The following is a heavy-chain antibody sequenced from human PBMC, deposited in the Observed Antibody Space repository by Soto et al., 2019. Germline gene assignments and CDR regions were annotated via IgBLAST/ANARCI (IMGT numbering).Heavy chain of an antibody. J-gene: IGHJ6*02. D-gene: IGHD6-6*01. CDR2: IYTSGST. CDR1: GGSISSYY. Sequence: QVQLQESGPGLVKPSETLSLTCTVSGGSISSYYWSWIRQPAGKGLEWIGRIYTSGSTNYNPSLKSRVTMSVDTSKNQFSLKLSSVTAADTAVYYCARQSIAARPPFDYYYGMDVWGQGTTVTVSS. V-gene: IGHV4-4*07. CDR3: ARQSIAARPPFDYYYGMDV.